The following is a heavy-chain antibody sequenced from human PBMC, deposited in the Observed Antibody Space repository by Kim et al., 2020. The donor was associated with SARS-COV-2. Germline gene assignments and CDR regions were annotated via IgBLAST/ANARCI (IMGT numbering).Heavy chain of an antibody. Sequence: GGSLRLSCAASGFTFSSYAMSWVRQAPGKGLEWVSAISGSGGSTYYADSVKGRFTISRDNSKNTLYLQMNSLRAEDTAVYYCAHILWGSGARGAEYFQHWGQGTLVTVSS. CDR2: ISGSGGST. CDR1: GFTFSSYA. J-gene: IGHJ1*01. D-gene: IGHD3-10*01. V-gene: IGHV3-23*01. CDR3: AHILWGSGARGAEYFQH.